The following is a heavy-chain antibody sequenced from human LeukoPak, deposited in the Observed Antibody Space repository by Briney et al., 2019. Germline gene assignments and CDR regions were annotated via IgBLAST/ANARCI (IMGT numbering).Heavy chain of an antibody. CDR1: GGSISSYY. D-gene: IGHD2-2*02. CDR2: IYYSGST. Sequence: SETLSLTCTVSGGSISSYYWSWIRQPPGKGLEWIGYIYYSGSTNYNPSLKSRVTISVDTSKNQFSLKLSSVTAADTAVYYCASTIVVVPAAISTAFDIWGQGTMVTVSS. CDR3: ASTIVVVPAAISTAFDI. J-gene: IGHJ3*02. V-gene: IGHV4-59*01.